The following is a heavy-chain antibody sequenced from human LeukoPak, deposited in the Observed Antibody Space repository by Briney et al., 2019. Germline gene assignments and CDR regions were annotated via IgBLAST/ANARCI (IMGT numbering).Heavy chain of an antibody. CDR3: AKDVVTAPGSDY. J-gene: IGHJ4*02. V-gene: IGHV3-23*01. CDR1: GFTVSSNY. D-gene: IGHD2-21*02. CDR2: ISGSGGST. Sequence: GGSLRLSCAASGFTVSSNYMSWVRQAPGKGLEWVSAISGSGGSTYYADSVKGRFTISRDNSKNTLYLQMNSLRAEDTAVYYCAKDVVTAPGSDYWGQGTLVTVSS.